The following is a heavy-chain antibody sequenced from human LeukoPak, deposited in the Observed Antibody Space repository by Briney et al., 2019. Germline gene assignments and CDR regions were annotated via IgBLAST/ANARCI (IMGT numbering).Heavy chain of an antibody. CDR3: ARGAHGYAFDI. D-gene: IGHD3-10*01. CDR1: GFTFSSYA. CDR2: ISYDGSNK. V-gene: IGHV3-30-3*01. J-gene: IGHJ3*02. Sequence: PGGSLRLSCAASGFTFSSYAMHWVRQAPGKGLEWVAVISYDGSNKYYADSVKGRFTISRDNSKDTLYLQMNSLSAEDTAVYYCARGAHGYAFDIWGQGTMVTVSS.